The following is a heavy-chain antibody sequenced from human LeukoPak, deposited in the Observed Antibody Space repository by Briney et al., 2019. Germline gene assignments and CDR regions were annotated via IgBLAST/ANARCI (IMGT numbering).Heavy chain of an antibody. V-gene: IGHV1-46*01. D-gene: IGHD2-2*01. CDR2: INPSGGST. CDR3: ARAEEYQPYYFDY. Sequence: ASVKVSCKASGYTFSSYDINWVRQATGQGLEWMGIINPSGGSTSYAQKFQGRVTMTRDTSTSTVYMELSSLRSEDTAVYYCARAEEYQPYYFDYWGQGTLVTVSS. CDR1: GYTFSSYD. J-gene: IGHJ4*02.